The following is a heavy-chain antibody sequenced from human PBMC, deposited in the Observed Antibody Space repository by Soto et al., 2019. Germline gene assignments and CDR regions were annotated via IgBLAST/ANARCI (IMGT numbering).Heavy chain of an antibody. CDR3: ANTFDSSSWYSYYYYYYMDV. J-gene: IGHJ6*03. Sequence: HPGGSLRLSCAASGLTLSTSSMNWVRQAPGKGLEWVSAISGSGGSTYYADSVKGRFTISRDNSKNTLYLQMNSLRAEDTAVYYCANTFDSSSWYSYYYYYYMDVWGKGTTVTVSS. CDR2: ISGSGGST. CDR1: GLTLSTSS. D-gene: IGHD6-13*01. V-gene: IGHV3-23*01.